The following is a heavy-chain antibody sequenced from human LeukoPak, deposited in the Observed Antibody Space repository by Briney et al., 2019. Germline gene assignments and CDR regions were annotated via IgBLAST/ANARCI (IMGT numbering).Heavy chain of an antibody. CDR3: ARGRYYDFWSGYSPRSYYFDY. D-gene: IGHD3-3*01. Sequence: SETLSLTCTVSGGSIRNYYWSWIRQPPGKGLEWIGEINHSGSTNYNPSLKSRVTISVDTSKNQFSLKLSSVTAADTAVYYCARGRYYDFWSGYSPRSYYFDYWGQGTLVTVSS. V-gene: IGHV4-34*01. J-gene: IGHJ4*02. CDR2: INHSGST. CDR1: GGSIRNYY.